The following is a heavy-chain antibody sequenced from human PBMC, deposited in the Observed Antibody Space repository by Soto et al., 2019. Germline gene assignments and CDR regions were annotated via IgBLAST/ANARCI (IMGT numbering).Heavy chain of an antibody. CDR1: GISLSNARMG. J-gene: IGHJ5*02. V-gene: IGHV2-26*01. Sequence: QVTLKESGPVLVKPTETLTLTCTVSGISLSNARMGVSWIRQPPGKALEWLAHIFSNDEKSYSTSLKSRLTVSKDTSKSQVVLTMTNMDPVDTATYYCARAMSRSSSDWFDPWGQGTLVTVSS. CDR3: ARAMSRSSSDWFDP. CDR2: IFSNDEK. D-gene: IGHD6-6*01.